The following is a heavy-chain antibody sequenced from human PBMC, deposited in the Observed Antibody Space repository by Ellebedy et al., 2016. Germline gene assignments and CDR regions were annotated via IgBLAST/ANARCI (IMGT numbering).Heavy chain of an antibody. Sequence: GSLRLSCTASGGSLSSSSYYWGWIRQPPGKALEWIGSISYSGSTYYNPSLKSRVTISVDTSKNQFSLKLSSVTAADTAVYYCARARYDFWSGYLIDYWGQGTLVTVSS. CDR2: ISYSGST. CDR3: ARARYDFWSGYLIDY. D-gene: IGHD3-3*01. J-gene: IGHJ4*02. CDR1: GGSLSSSSYY. V-gene: IGHV4-39*07.